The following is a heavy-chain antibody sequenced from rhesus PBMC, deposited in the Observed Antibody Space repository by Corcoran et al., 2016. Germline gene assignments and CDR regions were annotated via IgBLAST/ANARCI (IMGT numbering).Heavy chain of an antibody. Sequence: QVQLQESGPGLVKPSETLSLTCAVSGGSISDYYYRNWVRQPPGKGREGDGNIYGNSASTSYHPSLKSRVTISKDPSKNQFFLQLSSVTAADTAVYYCARNPGGYMSGYGLDSWGQGVVVTVSS. J-gene: IGHJ6*01. CDR1: GGSISDYYY. CDR3: ARNPGGYMSGYGLDS. CDR2: IYGNSAST. V-gene: IGHV4S9*01. D-gene: IGHD2-39*01.